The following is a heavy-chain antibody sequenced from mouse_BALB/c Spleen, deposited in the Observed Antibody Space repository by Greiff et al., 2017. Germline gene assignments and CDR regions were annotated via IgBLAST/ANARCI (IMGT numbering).Heavy chain of an antibody. CDR1: GYSITSGYY. CDR3: AREGDYYGSSWWYFDV. V-gene: IGHV3-6*02. D-gene: IGHD1-1*01. Sequence: EVKLQESGPGLVKPSQSLSLTCSVTGYSITSGYYWNWIRQFPGNKLEWMGYISYDGSNNYNPSLKNRISITRDTSKNQFFLKLNSVTTEDTATYYCAREGDYYGSSWWYFDVWGAGTTVTVSS. CDR2: ISYDGSN. J-gene: IGHJ1*01.